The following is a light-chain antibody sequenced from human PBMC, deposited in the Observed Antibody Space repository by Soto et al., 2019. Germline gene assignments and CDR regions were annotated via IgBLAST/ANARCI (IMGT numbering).Light chain of an antibody. CDR3: ATWDDSLRGVV. CDR1: SSNIGSNY. Sequence: QSVLTQTPSASGTPGQRVTISCSGSSSNIGSNYVYWYRQLPGTAPKLLIYANSQRPSGVPDRFSGSKSGTSASLAISRLRSEDEADYYCATWDDSLRGVVFGGGTKLTVL. V-gene: IGLV1-47*01. J-gene: IGLJ2*01. CDR2: ANS.